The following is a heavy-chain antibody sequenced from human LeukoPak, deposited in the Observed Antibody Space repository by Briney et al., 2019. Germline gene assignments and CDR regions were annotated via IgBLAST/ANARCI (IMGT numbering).Heavy chain of an antibody. Sequence: ASVKVSCKASGYTFSAYYMHWVRQAPGQGLEWMGWINPNSGGTNYAQKFQGRVTMTRDTSVSTAYMELSSLRSDDTAVYYCAITVVTPTFDYWGQGTLDTVSS. CDR1: GYTFSAYY. D-gene: IGHD4-23*01. CDR3: AITVVTPTFDY. CDR2: INPNSGGT. J-gene: IGHJ4*02. V-gene: IGHV1-2*02.